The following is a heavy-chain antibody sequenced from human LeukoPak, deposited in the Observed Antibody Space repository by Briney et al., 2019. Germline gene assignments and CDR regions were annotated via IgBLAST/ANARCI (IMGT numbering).Heavy chain of an antibody. J-gene: IGHJ4*02. CDR1: GYTFTGYD. V-gene: IGHV1-8*01. D-gene: IGHD1-26*01. CDR3: TRGSLSGSSRDY. CDR2: MNPNTGDT. Sequence: ASVRVSCKASGYTFTGYDINLVRQATGQGREWMGWMNPNTGDTGYAQKFQGRVTMTRNSSIDTAYMELSGLRSEDTAVYYCTRGSLSGSSRDYWGQGTLLTVSS.